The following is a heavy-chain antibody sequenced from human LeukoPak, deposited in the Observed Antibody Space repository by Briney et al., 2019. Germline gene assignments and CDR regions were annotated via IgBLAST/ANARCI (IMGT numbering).Heavy chain of an antibody. CDR2: IYYSGST. CDR3: ARDYYDSSGPQGYSYYMDV. CDR1: GGSISSYY. Sequence: PSETLSLTCTVSGGSISSYYWSWIRQPPGKGLEWIGYIYYSGSTNYNPSLKSRVTISVDTSKNQFSLKLSSVTAADTAVYYCARDYYDSSGPQGYSYYMDVWGKGTTVTVSS. V-gene: IGHV4-59*01. D-gene: IGHD3-22*01. J-gene: IGHJ6*03.